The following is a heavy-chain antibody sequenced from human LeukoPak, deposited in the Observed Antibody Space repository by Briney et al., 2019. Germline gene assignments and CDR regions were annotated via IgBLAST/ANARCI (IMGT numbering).Heavy chain of an antibody. J-gene: IGHJ5*02. D-gene: IGHD3-10*01. CDR1: GFTFYKSA. CDR2: ISGRGDFT. CDR3: ARDGDRITTIRGVYWLDA. Sequence: GGSLRLSCAASGFTFYKSAMTWVRQAPGTGLEWVSAISGRGDFTYYADSVKGRFTISRDNARNTLYLQMNSLRADDTAVYYCARDGDRITTIRGVYWLDAWGQGILVTVSS. V-gene: IGHV3-23*01.